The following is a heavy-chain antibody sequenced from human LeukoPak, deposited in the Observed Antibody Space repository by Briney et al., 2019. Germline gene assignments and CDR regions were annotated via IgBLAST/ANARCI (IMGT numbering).Heavy chain of an antibody. CDR3: ANHYYDSSGYSDY. CDR1: GFTFSSYE. V-gene: IGHV3-48*03. D-gene: IGHD3-22*01. Sequence: SGGSLRLSCAASGFTFSSYEMNWVRQAPGKGLEWVSYISSSGSTIYYADSVKGRFTISRDNAKNSLYLQMNSLRAEDTAVYYCANHYYDSSGYSDYWGREPWSPSPQ. J-gene: IGHJ4*02. CDR2: ISSSGSTI.